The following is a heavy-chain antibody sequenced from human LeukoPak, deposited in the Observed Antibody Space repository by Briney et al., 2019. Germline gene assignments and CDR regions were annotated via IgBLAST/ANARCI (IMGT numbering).Heavy chain of an antibody. CDR2: FNPNSGGT. J-gene: IGHJ4*02. V-gene: IGHV1-2*02. CDR1: GYTFTGYY. D-gene: IGHD6-25*01. CDR3: ARGPRAASQFDY. Sequence: GASVKVSCKASGYTFTGYYMHWVRQAPGQGLELMGWFNPNSGGTNYAQKFQGRVTMTRDTSISTAYMELSRLISDDTAVFYCARGPRAASQFDYWGQGTQVTVSS.